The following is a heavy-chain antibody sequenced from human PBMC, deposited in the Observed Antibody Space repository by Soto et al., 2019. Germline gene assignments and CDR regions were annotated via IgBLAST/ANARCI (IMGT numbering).Heavy chain of an antibody. J-gene: IGHJ6*02. CDR2: IKQDGSEK. CDR1: GFTFSSYW. D-gene: IGHD3-10*01. V-gene: IGHV3-7*04. Sequence: EVQLVESGGGLVQPGGSLRLSCAASGFTFSSYWMSWVRQAPGKGLEWVANIKQDGSEKYYVDSVKGRFTISRDNAQXXLYLRMNSLRAEDTAVYYCAREGFRRGMSYYGMDVWGQGTTVTVSS. CDR3: AREGFRRGMSYYGMDV.